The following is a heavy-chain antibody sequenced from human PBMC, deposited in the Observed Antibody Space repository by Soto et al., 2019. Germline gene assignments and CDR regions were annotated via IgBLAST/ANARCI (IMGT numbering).Heavy chain of an antibody. D-gene: IGHD3-10*01. J-gene: IGHJ6*02. CDR2: IIPIFGTA. CDR1: GGTFSSYA. CDR3: ASGGAGRAYPNPYYYYGMDV. V-gene: IGHV1-69*01. Sequence: QVQLVQSGAEVKKPGSSVKVSCKASGGTFSSYAISWVRQAPGQGLEWMGGIIPIFGTANYAQKFQGRVTITADESTSTAYMELSSLRSEDTAVYYCASGGAGRAYPNPYYYYGMDVWGQGTTVTVSS.